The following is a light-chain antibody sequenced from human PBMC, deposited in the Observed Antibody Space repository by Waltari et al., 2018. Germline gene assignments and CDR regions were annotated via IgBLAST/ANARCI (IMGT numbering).Light chain of an antibody. CDR3: QQRRNWPLT. CDR2: DAS. CDR1: QSVRTY. Sequence: GRASQSVRTYLALYQQRPGQSPRLLIYDASCRATGIPARFSGSGSETDFTLTISSLQPEDFAVYYCQQRRNWPLTFGGGTRVQI. V-gene: IGKV3-11*01. J-gene: IGKJ4*01.